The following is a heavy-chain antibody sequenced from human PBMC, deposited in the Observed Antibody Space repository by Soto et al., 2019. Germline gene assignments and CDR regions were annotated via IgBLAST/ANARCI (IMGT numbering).Heavy chain of an antibody. J-gene: IGHJ6*02. V-gene: IGHV3-33*01. Sequence: GGSRRLSCAASGFTFSSYGLHWVRQAPGKGLEWGEVIWYDGSNKYYADSVKGRFTIPRDNSKNTLYLQMNSLRAEDTAVYYCARDLQKYSGSYQGVYYYYGMDVWGQRTKVTVSS. CDR3: ARDLQKYSGSYQGVYYYYGMDV. D-gene: IGHD1-26*01. CDR1: GFTFSSYG. CDR2: IWYDGSNK.